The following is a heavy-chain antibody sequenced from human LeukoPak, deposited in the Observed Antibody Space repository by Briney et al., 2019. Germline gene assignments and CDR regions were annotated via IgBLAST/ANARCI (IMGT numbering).Heavy chain of an antibody. D-gene: IGHD3-10*01. CDR2: IYYSGST. V-gene: IGHV4-39*01. CDR3: ARQLGHPGFYYYYGMDV. J-gene: IGHJ6*02. Sequence: SETLSLTCTVSGGSISSSSYYWGWIRQPPGKGPEWIGSIYYSGSTYYNPSLKSRVTISVDTSKNQFSLKLSSVTAADTAVYYCARQLGHPGFYYYYGMDVWGQGTTVTVSS. CDR1: GGSISSSSYY.